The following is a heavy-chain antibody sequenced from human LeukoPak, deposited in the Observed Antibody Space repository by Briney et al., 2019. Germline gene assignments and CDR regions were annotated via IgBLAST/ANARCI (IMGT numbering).Heavy chain of an antibody. Sequence: GGSLRLSCAASGFTFSDYDMNWVRQAPGKGLEWVSSISSSSIYVSYADSVKGRYTISRDNAKNSLYLQMNSLTTEDTAFYYCAREQFSHTSNYFDNWGQGLLVTVSS. V-gene: IGHV3-21*04. CDR2: ISSSSIYV. D-gene: IGHD5-24*01. CDR1: GFTFSDYD. CDR3: AREQFSHTSNYFDN. J-gene: IGHJ4*02.